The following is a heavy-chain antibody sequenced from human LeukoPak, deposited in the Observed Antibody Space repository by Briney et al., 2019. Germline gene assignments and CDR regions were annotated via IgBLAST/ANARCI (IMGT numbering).Heavy chain of an antibody. D-gene: IGHD4-11*01. CDR2: FDNSGAT. CDR1: GGSLSRNYH. Sequence: PSETLSLTCTVSGGSLSRNYHRGWIRPPPGKGLEWIGSFDNSGATYYTASLQSRVTISEDSSKDQFSLKLTSVSAADTAVYYCARLSDYGNLGFYYYMDVWGEGTTVSVSS. V-gene: IGHV4-39*01. CDR3: ARLSDYGNLGFYYYMDV. J-gene: IGHJ6*03.